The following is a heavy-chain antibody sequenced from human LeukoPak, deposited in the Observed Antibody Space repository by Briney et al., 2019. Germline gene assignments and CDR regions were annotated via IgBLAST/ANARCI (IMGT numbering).Heavy chain of an antibody. V-gene: IGHV3-30*04. CDR1: GFTFSSYA. CDR2: ISYDGSNK. CDR3: ARGPNIVVVVAATHYYYGMDV. D-gene: IGHD2-15*01. J-gene: IGHJ6*02. Sequence: GRSLRLSCAASGFTFSSYAMHWVRQAPGKGLEWVAVISYDGSNKYYADSVKGRFTISRANSKNTLYLQMNSLRAEDTAVYYCARGPNIVVVVAATHYYYGMDVWGQGTTVTVSS.